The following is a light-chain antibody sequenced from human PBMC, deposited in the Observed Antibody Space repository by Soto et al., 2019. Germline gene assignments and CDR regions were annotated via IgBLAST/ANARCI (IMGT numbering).Light chain of an antibody. Sequence: DIQMTQSPSTLSASVGDRVTITCRASQNINSWLAWYQQKPGKAPKLLIYKASSLQSVVPSRFSGSESGTEFTLTISSLQPDDFATYYCQQYNSYSGYTFGQGTKVEIK. CDR2: KAS. CDR3: QQYNSYSGYT. J-gene: IGKJ2*01. CDR1: QNINSW. V-gene: IGKV1-5*03.